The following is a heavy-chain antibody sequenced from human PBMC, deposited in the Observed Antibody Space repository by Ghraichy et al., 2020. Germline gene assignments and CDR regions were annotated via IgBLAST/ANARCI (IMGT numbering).Heavy chain of an antibody. Sequence: GESLNISCKGSGYSFTSYWISWVRQMPGKGLEWMGRIDPSDSYTNYSPSFQGHVTISADKSISTAYLQWSSLKASDTAMYYCARQVTYYYDSSGYYRNGMDVWGQGTTVTVSS. CDR1: GYSFTSYW. D-gene: IGHD3-22*01. CDR2: IDPSDSYT. CDR3: ARQVTYYYDSSGYYRNGMDV. V-gene: IGHV5-10-1*01. J-gene: IGHJ6*02.